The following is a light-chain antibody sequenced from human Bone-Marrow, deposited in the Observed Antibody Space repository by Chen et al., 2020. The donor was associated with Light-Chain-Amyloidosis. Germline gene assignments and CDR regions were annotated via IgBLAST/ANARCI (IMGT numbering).Light chain of an antibody. V-gene: IGKV3-20*01. CDR1: QSVRSDY. Sequence: EIVLPQSPGTLSLSPGERATLTCRASQSVRSDYLAWYKQKPGQAPRVVIYVASSRATGIPDRFRGSGSGTDFTLTISRLEPEDSAVYYCQQYGSAPLTFGGGTKVEIK. CDR2: VAS. J-gene: IGKJ4*01. CDR3: QQYGSAPLT.